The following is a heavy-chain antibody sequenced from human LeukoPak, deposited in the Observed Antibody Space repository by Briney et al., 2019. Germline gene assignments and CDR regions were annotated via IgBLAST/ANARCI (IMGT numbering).Heavy chain of an antibody. V-gene: IGHV4-4*07. CDR1: GDSISSYY. CDR2: IYTSGNT. D-gene: IGHD2-15*01. J-gene: IGHJ5*02. CDR3: ARDACSGGGCQTGWFDP. Sequence: PSETLSLTCTVSGDSISSYYWNSIPQPAARGLEWIGRIYTSGNTNYNPSLKGLVTISVDTSKNQFSLKLSSVTAADTAVYYCARDACSGGGCQTGWFDPWGQGTLVTVSS.